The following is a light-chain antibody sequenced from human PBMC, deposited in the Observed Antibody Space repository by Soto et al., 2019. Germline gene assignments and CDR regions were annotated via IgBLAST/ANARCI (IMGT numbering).Light chain of an antibody. CDR3: SSYTSDRAYV. Sequence: QSALTQPASVSGSDGQSITISCTGTSSDVGAYNYVSWYQQHPGKAPTLMISKVSNRPSGVSNRFSASKSGNTASLTISGLQADDEADYFCSSYTSDRAYVFGTGTKVTVL. V-gene: IGLV2-14*01. CDR2: KVS. CDR1: SSDVGAYNY. J-gene: IGLJ1*01.